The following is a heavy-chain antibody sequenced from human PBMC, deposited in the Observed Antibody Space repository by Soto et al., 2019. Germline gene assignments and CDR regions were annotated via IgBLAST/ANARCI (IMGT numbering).Heavy chain of an antibody. D-gene: IGHD1-26*01. CDR3: ARLAGGSDDY. CDR1: GGTFSTYI. Sequence: QVQLVQSGAEVKKPGSSVRVSCKASGGTFSTYIISWVRQAPGQGLEWMGRISPMVGIAIYAQKFQGRIAITADKSTSIAYLEVASLRDEATAAYYCARLAGGSDDYWGQGTLVPVSS. V-gene: IGHV1-69*02. CDR2: ISPMVGIA. J-gene: IGHJ4*02.